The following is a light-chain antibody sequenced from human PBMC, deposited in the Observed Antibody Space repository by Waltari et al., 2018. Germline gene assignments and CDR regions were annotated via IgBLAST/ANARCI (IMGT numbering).Light chain of an antibody. J-gene: IGKJ1*01. CDR2: GAS. CDR3: QQYNTWPRT. Sequence: DIVMTQSPDTLSVSPGERATLSCRASQSVSSNLAWYQQKPGQAPRLLIYGASTRATGIPARFSGSGSGAEFTLTISSLQSEDFAVYYCQQYNTWPRTFGQGAKVEIK. V-gene: IGKV3-15*01. CDR1: QSVSSN.